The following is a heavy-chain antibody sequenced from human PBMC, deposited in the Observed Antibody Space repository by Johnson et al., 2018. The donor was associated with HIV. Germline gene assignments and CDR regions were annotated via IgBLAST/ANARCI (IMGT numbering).Heavy chain of an antibody. D-gene: IGHD4-17*01. CDR3: ARVSHDYGVQDAFDI. J-gene: IGHJ3*02. V-gene: IGHV3-30-3*01. CDR2: ISYDGSNK. CDR1: GFTFSSYA. Sequence: QVQLMESGGGVVQPGRSLRLSCAASGFTFSSYAMHWVRQAPGKGLEWVAVISYDGSNKYYADSVKGRFTISRDNSKNTLYLQMNSLRAEDTAVYYCARVSHDYGVQDAFDIWGQGTMVTVSS.